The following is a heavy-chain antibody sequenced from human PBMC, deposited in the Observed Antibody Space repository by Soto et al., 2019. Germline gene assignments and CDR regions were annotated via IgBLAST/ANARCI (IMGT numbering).Heavy chain of an antibody. V-gene: IGHV4-39*01. CDR1: GGSISSTSYY. J-gene: IGHJ4*02. Sequence: PSETLSLTCTVSGGSISSTSYYWGWIRQPPGKGLEWIGSMYYSGSTNYNPSLKSRLTMSVDTSKNQFSLKLRSVTAADTAVYYCARYSSRAFRSLEWVHPLDCWGQGTPVTVSS. CDR3: ARYSSRAFRSLEWVHPLDC. CDR2: MYYSGST. D-gene: IGHD3-3*01.